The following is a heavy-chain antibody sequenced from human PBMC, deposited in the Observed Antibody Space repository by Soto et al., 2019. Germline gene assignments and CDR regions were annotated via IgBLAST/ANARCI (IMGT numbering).Heavy chain of an antibody. CDR1: GGSISSYY. V-gene: IGHV4-59*08. CDR3: AITTVMGAPGV. D-gene: IGHD4-17*01. J-gene: IGHJ6*04. Sequence: SETLSLTCTVSGGSISSYYWSWIRQPPGKGLEWIGYIYYSGSTNYNPSLKSRVTISVDTSKNQFSLKLSSVTAADTAVYYCAITTVMGAPGVWGKGTTVTVSS. CDR2: IYYSGST.